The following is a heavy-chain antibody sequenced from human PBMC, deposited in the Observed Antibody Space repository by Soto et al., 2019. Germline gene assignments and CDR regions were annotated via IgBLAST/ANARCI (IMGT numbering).Heavy chain of an antibody. Sequence: ELQLVESGGGLVQPGGSLRLSCAASGITFSDHFFDWVRQAPGKGLEWVGRSKNKANAYTTEYAASVKGRFTISRDESKNVLYLQMNSLKTEDTAVYYCTRGLTGTTGYFYYYCLDVWGQGTTSPSP. D-gene: IGHD1-20*01. CDR2: SKNKANAYTT. CDR3: TRGLTGTTGYFYYYCLDV. V-gene: IGHV3-72*01. CDR1: GITFSDHF. J-gene: IGHJ6*02.